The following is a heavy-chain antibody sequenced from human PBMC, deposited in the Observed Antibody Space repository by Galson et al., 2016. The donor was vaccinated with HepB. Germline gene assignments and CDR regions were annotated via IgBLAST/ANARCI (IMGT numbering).Heavy chain of an antibody. CDR2: IIPLLSKA. V-gene: IGHV1-69*10. Sequence: VKVSCKASGGTFGTYAVGWVRQAPGRGLEWLGGIIPLLSKAKSAQKFQGRVTLTSDTSTSTVYMELSGLRSEDTALYYCARDGGAQGTGYHLDHWGQGTLVPVSS. J-gene: IGHJ4*02. D-gene: IGHD3/OR15-3a*01. CDR3: ARDGGAQGTGYHLDH. CDR1: GGTFGTYA.